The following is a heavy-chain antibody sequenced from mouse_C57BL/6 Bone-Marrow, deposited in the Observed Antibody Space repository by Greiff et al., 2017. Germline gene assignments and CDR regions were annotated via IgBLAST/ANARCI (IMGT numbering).Heavy chain of an antibody. CDR2: IDPENGDT. J-gene: IGHJ1*03. CDR1: GFNIKDDY. V-gene: IGHV14-4*01. Sequence: VQLQQSGAELVRPGASVKLSCTASGFNIKDDYMHWVKQRPEQGLEWIGWIDPENGDTEYASKFQGKATITADTSSNTAYLQLSSLTSEDTAVYYCTNITTVVATRWYCDVWGTGTTVTVSS. CDR3: TNITTVVATRWYCDV. D-gene: IGHD1-1*01.